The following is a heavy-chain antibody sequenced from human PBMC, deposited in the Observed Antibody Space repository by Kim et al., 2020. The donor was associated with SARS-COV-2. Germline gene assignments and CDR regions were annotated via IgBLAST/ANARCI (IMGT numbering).Heavy chain of an antibody. Sequence: ASVKVSCKASGYTFTSYDINWVRQATGQGLEWMGWMNPNSGNTGYAQKFQGRVTMTRNTSISTAYMELSSLRSEDTAVYYCAREYNWNYVRGGDAFDIWGQGTMVTVSS. CDR3: AREYNWNYVRGGDAFDI. J-gene: IGHJ3*02. V-gene: IGHV1-8*01. CDR1: GYTFTSYD. D-gene: IGHD1-7*01. CDR2: MNPNSGNT.